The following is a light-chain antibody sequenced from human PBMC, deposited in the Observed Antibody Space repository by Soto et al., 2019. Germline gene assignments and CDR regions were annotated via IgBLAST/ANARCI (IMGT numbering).Light chain of an antibody. Sequence: QPVLTQPASVSGSPGQSITISCTGTSSDVGSSNYVSWYQHHPGKAPQLIIFDVSDRPSGVSHRFSGSKSGNTASLIISGLLAGDEAYYYCSSYTRGNSWVFGGGTQLTVL. CDR2: DVS. J-gene: IGLJ3*02. CDR1: SSDVGSSNY. CDR3: SSYTRGNSWV. V-gene: IGLV2-14*03.